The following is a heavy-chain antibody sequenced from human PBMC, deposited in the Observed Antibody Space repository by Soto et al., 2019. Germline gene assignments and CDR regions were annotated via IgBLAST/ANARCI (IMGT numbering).Heavy chain of an antibody. Sequence: EVQLLESGGGLVQPGGSLRLSCAASGFTFSSYAMSWVRQAPGKGLEWVSAISGSGGSTYYADSVKGRFTISRDNSKNTLYLQMNSLRAEDTAVYYCAKDKGSGYGLNWYFDLWGRGTLVTVSS. CDR2: ISGSGGST. V-gene: IGHV3-23*01. D-gene: IGHD5-12*01. CDR3: AKDKGSGYGLNWYFDL. J-gene: IGHJ2*01. CDR1: GFTFSSYA.